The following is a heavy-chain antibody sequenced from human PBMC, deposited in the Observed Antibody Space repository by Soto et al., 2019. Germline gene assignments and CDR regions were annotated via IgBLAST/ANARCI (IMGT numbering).Heavy chain of an antibody. Sequence: QVQLQQWGAGLLKPSETLSLTCAVYGGSFSGYYWSWIRQPPGKGLEWIGEINHSGSTNYNPSLKCRVTISVDTSKNQFSLKLSSVTAADTAVYYCARSKIYYGSGSYYNIYYYYGMDVWGQGTTVTVSS. CDR3: ARSKIYYGSGSYYNIYYYYGMDV. D-gene: IGHD3-10*01. V-gene: IGHV4-34*01. CDR2: INHSGST. CDR1: GGSFSGYY. J-gene: IGHJ6*02.